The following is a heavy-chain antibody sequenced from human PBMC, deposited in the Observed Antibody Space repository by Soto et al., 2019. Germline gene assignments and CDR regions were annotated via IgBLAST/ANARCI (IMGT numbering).Heavy chain of an antibody. V-gene: IGHV3-73*01. CDR2: IRSKANSYAT. Sequence: PGGSLRLSCAASGFTFSGSAMHWVRQASGKGLEWVGRIRSKANSYATAYAASVKGRFTISRDDSKNTAYLQMNSLKTEDTAVYYCTRRGIADYYGMDVWGQGTTVTVSS. CDR3: TRRGIADYYGMDV. CDR1: GFTFSGSA. D-gene: IGHD6-13*01. J-gene: IGHJ6*02.